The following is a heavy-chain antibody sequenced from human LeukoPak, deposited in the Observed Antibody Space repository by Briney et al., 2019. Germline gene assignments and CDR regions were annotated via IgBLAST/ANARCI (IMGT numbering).Heavy chain of an antibody. CDR3: ARGKSYYYYGMDV. Sequence: GGSLRLSCAASGFTVSSNYMSWVRQAPGKGLEWVSVIYSGGSTYYADSVKGRFTISRDNSKNTLYLQMNSLRAEDTAVYYCARGKSYYYYGMDVWGQGTLVTVSS. D-gene: IGHD4-23*01. J-gene: IGHJ6*02. CDR1: GFTVSSNY. CDR2: IYSGGST. V-gene: IGHV3-66*01.